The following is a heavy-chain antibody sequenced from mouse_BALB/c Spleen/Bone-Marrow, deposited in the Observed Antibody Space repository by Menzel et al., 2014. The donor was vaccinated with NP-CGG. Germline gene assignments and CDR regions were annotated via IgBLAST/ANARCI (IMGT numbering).Heavy chain of an antibody. V-gene: IGHV3-8*02. CDR2: ISYSGST. CDR1: GDSITSGY. D-gene: IGHD2-2*01. CDR3: AKFGYDYTLDY. Sequence: VQLQQSGPSLVKPSQTLSLTCSVTGDSITSGYWNWIRKFPGNKLEYMGYISYSGSTYYNPSLKSRISITRDTSKNQYNLQLKSVSTENTATYYCAKFGYDYTLDYWGQGTSVTVSS. J-gene: IGHJ4*01.